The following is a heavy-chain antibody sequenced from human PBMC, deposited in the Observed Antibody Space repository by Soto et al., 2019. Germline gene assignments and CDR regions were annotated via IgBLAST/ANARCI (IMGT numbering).Heavy chain of an antibody. D-gene: IGHD2-15*01. J-gene: IGHJ5*01. V-gene: IGHV3-7*01. CDR1: GFTFSDFW. CDR3: RVCPGGGSCYSQYRIDS. Sequence: PGGSLRLSCAGSGFTFSDFWMSWVRQAPGKGLEWVANIKQDGSDRYYVDSVKGRFTISRDNTKNTLYLQMSNLRAEDTAVYYCRVCPGGGSCYSQYRIDSWGQGTQVTVSS. CDR2: IKQDGSDR.